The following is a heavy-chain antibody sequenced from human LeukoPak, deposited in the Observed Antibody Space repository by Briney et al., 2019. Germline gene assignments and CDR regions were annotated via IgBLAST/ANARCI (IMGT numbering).Heavy chain of an antibody. CDR3: TRETSSRYFDY. CDR2: MNPNSGRT. V-gene: IGHV1-8*01. CDR1: GYTLTSYD. Sequence: ASVKVSCKASGYTLTSYDINWVQQATGQGLEWMGWMNPNSGRTGYAQNFQGRITITRNTSISTAYMELSSLRSEDTAVYYCTRETSSRYFDYWGQGTLVTVSS. J-gene: IGHJ4*02.